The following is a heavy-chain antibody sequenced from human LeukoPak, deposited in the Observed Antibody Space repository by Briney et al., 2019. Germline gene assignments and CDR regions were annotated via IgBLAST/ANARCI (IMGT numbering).Heavy chain of an antibody. V-gene: IGHV4-39*07. CDR2: IYYSGST. CDR3: ARDETHSMIVEI. CDR1: GGSISSSSYY. J-gene: IGHJ4*02. D-gene: IGHD3-22*01. Sequence: SETLSLTCTVSGGSISSSSYYWGWIRQPPGKGLEWIGSIYYSGSTYYNPSLKSRVTISVDTSKNQFSLKLSSVTAADTAVYYCARDETHSMIVEIWGQGTLVTVSS.